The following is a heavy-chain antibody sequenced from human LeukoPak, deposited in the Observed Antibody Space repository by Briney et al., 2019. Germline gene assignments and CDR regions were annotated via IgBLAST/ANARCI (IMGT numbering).Heavy chain of an antibody. V-gene: IGHV5-51*01. CDR1: GYSFTSYW. D-gene: IGHD3-22*01. CDR3: ARHVYYDSL. J-gene: IGHJ3*01. CDR2: IY. Sequence: GESLKISCKGSGYSFTSYWIGWVRQMPGKGLEWMGIIYSPSFQGQVTISADKSISTAYLQWSSLKASDTAMYYCARHVYYDSLWGQGTMVTVSS.